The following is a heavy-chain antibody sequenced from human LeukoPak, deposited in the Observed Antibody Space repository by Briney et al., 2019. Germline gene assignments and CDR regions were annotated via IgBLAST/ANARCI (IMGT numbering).Heavy chain of an antibody. CDR3: ARELSSGYDILTGYPDTPFGMDV. CDR2: ISYDGSNK. Sequence: GGSLTLSCAASGFTISSYAMRWVRQAPGKGLEWLAVISYDGSNKYYADSVKGRFTISVDTSKNKLSLQMNSLRAEDTAVYYCARELSSGYDILTGYPDTPFGMDVWGKGTTVTDSS. J-gene: IGHJ6*04. CDR1: GFTISSYA. V-gene: IGHV3-30*04. D-gene: IGHD3-9*01.